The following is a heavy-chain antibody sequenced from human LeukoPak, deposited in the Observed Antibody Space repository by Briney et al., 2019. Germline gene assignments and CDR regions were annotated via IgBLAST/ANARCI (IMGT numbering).Heavy chain of an antibody. CDR2: IKSKSDGGTT. CDR1: ACTLSNAW. D-gene: IGHD3-10*01. CDR3: STGEWFGRLLSAY. V-gene: IGHV3-15*01. Sequence: GGSLRLSCAPSACTLSNAWMTWVRQVPGKGLEWVGRIKSKSDGGTTDYAAAVKGRFTISRDDSKNTVFLQMNSLKTEDTAVYYCSTGEWFGRLLSAYWGQGTLVTVSS. J-gene: IGHJ4*02.